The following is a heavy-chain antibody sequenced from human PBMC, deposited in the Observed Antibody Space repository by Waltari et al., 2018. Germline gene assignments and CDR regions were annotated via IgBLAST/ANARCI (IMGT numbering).Heavy chain of an antibody. V-gene: IGHV3-23*01. Sequence: VQLLESGGGLVQPGGSLRLSCAASGFTFNNFAMNWVRQAPGGGREWVSAVSGSGRNTYYADSVRGRFTISRDNSKNTLYLQMTSLRAEDTAVYYCAGSLGWFDPWGQGTLVTVSS. J-gene: IGHJ5*02. CDR1: GFTFNNFA. CDR2: VSGSGRNT. CDR3: AGSLGWFDP.